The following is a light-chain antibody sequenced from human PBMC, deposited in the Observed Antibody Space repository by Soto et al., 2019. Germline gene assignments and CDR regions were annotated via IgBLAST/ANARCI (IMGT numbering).Light chain of an antibody. J-gene: IGKJ1*01. CDR1: QSISSY. V-gene: IGKV1-39*01. Sequence: DIQMTQSPSSLSASVGARVTITCRASQSISSYLNCYQQKPGKAPKLLIYAASSLPSGVPSRFSGSGSGTNFTLTISSLQPEDFATYYCQQSYSTPPWTFGQGTQVEIK. CDR3: QQSYSTPPWT. CDR2: AAS.